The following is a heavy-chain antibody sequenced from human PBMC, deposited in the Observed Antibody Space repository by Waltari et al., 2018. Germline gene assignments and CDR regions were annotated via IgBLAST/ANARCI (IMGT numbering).Heavy chain of an antibody. CDR3: ARGGFLEWLLYPRGPLDY. V-gene: IGHV4-34*01. CDR2: LNHSGST. J-gene: IGHJ4*02. Sequence: QVQLQQWGAGLLKPSETLSLTCAVYGGSFSGYYWSWIRQPPGKGLEWIGELNHSGSTNYNRSRKSRVTISVDTSKNQFSLKLSSVTAADTAVYYWARGGFLEWLLYPRGPLDYWGQGTLVTVSS. CDR1: GGSFSGYY. D-gene: IGHD3-3*01.